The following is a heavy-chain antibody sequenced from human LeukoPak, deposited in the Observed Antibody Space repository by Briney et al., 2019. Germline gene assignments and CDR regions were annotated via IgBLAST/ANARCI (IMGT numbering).Heavy chain of an antibody. D-gene: IGHD5-18*01. Sequence: SVKVSCKASGGTFSSYAISWVRQAPGQGLEWMVGIIPIFGTANYAQKFQGRVTNTADESTSTAYMELSSLRSEDTAVYYCARGSKGYIFFRYYYMDVWGKGTTVTVSS. CDR2: IIPIFGTA. V-gene: IGHV1-69*13. CDR3: ARGSKGYIFFRYYYMDV. CDR1: GGTFSSYA. J-gene: IGHJ6*03.